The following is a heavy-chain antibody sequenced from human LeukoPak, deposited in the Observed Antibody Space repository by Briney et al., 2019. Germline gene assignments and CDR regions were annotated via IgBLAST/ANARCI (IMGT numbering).Heavy chain of an antibody. V-gene: IGHV3-53*01. CDR3: ARDLHPRLTGYFDY. CDR1: GFTVSSYY. D-gene: IGHD3-16*01. J-gene: IGHJ4*02. CDR2: IYSGGST. Sequence: GGSLRLSCVASGFTVSSYYVSWVRQAPGKGLEWVSVIYSGGSTYYADSVEGRFTVSRDNSKNTLYLEMRSLRAEDTAVYHCARDLHPRLTGYFDYWGQGTLVTVSS.